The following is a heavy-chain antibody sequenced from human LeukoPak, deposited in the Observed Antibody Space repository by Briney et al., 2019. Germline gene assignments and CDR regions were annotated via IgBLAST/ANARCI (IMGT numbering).Heavy chain of an antibody. Sequence: GGSLRLSCAASGFTFSSYAMSWVRQAPGKGLEWVSAISGSGGSTYYADSVKGRFTISRDNSKNTLYLQMNSLRAEDTAVYYCAKEGVFYDILTGYQGYFDYWGQGTLVTVSS. CDR3: AKEGVFYDILTGYQGYFDY. J-gene: IGHJ4*02. CDR1: GFTFSSYA. V-gene: IGHV3-23*01. CDR2: ISGSGGST. D-gene: IGHD3-9*01.